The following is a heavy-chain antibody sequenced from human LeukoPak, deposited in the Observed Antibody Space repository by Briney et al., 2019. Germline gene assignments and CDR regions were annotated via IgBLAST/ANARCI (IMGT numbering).Heavy chain of an antibody. D-gene: IGHD6-19*01. CDR3: AKSIAVAGPFPPGAFDI. V-gene: IGHV4-39*01. J-gene: IGHJ3*02. Sequence: SETLSLTCTVSGGSISSSSYYWGWIRQPPGKGLEWIGSIYYSGSTYYNPSLKSRVTISVDTSKNQFSLKLSSVTAADTAVYYCAKSIAVAGPFPPGAFDIWGQGTMVTVSS. CDR1: GGSISSSSYY. CDR2: IYYSGST.